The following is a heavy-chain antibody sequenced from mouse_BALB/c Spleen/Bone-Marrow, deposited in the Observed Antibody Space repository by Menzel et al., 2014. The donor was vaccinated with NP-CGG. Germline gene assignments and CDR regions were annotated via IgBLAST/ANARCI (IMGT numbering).Heavy chain of an antibody. J-gene: IGHJ3*01. CDR2: INPDSNTI. D-gene: IGHD1-1*01. CDR3: ARMGHYGWFAY. CDR1: GFAFSSFW. Sequence: EVKLMESGGGLVQPGGSLKLSCAASGFAFSSFWMSWVRQAPGKGLEWIGEINPDSNTINYTPSPKDKFIISRDNAKNTLYLQMSKVRSEDTALYYCARMGHYGWFAYWGQGTLVTVSA. V-gene: IGHV4-1*02.